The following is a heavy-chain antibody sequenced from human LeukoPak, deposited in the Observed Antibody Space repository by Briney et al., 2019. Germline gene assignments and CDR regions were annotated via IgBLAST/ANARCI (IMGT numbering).Heavy chain of an antibody. CDR1: EFTFSTYE. J-gene: IGHJ3*01. CDR3: WGTDKTGPETFDV. Sequence: GGSLRLSCEASEFTFSTYEMNWVRQAPGKGLEWIAYIMGGGRVIYYKDSVKGRFIISRDNAKKSLFLQMNSLRVEDTAVCYCWGTDKTGPETFDVWGLGTMVTVSS. CDR2: IMGGGRVI. V-gene: IGHV3-48*03. D-gene: IGHD3-16*01.